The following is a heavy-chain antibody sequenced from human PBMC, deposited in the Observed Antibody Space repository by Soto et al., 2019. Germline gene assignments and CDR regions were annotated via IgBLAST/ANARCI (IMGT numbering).Heavy chain of an antibody. CDR1: GFSLSTSGVG. CDR2: IYWDDDK. D-gene: IGHD1-7*01. V-gene: IGHV2-5*02. Sequence: QITLKESGPTLVKPTQTLTLTCTFSGFSLSTSGVGVGLSRQPPGQALEWLALIYWDDDKRYSPSLKSSLTITKDPSKNQVVLKLTNIDPVDTAPYYCVTGTTGNIDYRGQGTLVTVSS. CDR3: VTGTTGNIDY. J-gene: IGHJ4*02.